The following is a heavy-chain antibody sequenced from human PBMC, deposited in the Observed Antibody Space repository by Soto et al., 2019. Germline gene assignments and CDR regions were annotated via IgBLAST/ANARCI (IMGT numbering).Heavy chain of an antibody. V-gene: IGHV3-33*01. J-gene: IGHJ4*02. D-gene: IGHD4-17*01. CDR2: IWYDGSNK. Sequence: PGGSLRLSCAASGFTFSSYGMHWVRQAPGKGLEWVAVIWYDGSNKYYADSVKGRFTISRDNSKNTLYLQMNSLRAEDTAVYYCARDGSDYWKGYYLDYWGQGTLVTVSS. CDR3: ARDGSDYWKGYYLDY. CDR1: GFTFSSYG.